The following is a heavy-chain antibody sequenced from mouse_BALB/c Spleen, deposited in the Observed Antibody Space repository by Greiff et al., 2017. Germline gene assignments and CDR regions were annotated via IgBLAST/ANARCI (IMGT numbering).Heavy chain of an antibody. J-gene: IGHJ4*01. Sequence: QVQLQQSGPELVKPGASVRISCKASGYTFTSYYIHWVKQRPGQGLEWIGWIYPGNVNTKYNEKFKGKATLTADKSSSTAYMQLSSLTSEDSAVYFCARRNGYEAMDYWGQGTSVTVSS. D-gene: IGHD1-2*01. V-gene: IGHV1S56*01. CDR3: ARRNGYEAMDY. CDR2: IYPGNVNT. CDR1: GYTFTSYY.